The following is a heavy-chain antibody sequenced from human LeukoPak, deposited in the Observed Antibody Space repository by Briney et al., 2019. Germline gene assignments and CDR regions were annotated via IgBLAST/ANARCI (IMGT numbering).Heavy chain of an antibody. CDR2: ISSSANTI. J-gene: IGHJ4*02. CDR1: GFTFSSYE. V-gene: IGHV3-48*03. Sequence: GGSLRLSCAASGFTFSSYEMNWVRQAPGKGLEWVSYISSSANTIYYADSVKGRFTISRDNAKNSLSLQMHSLRAEDTAVYYCARVRDIVVIPVAVLLDYWGQGALVTVSS. D-gene: IGHD2-2*01. CDR3: ARVRDIVVIPVAVLLDY.